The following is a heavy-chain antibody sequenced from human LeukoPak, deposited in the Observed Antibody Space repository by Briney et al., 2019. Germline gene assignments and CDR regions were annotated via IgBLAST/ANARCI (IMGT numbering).Heavy chain of an antibody. D-gene: IGHD3-10*01. J-gene: IGHJ4*02. Sequence: PSETLSLTCTVSGGSISSSSYYWGWIRQPPGKGLEWIGSIYYSGSTYYNPSLKSRVTISVDTSKNQFSLMLTSVTAADTAVYYCARGYGSGGYNNFNHWGQGLLVAVSS. CDR1: GGSISSSSYY. CDR3: ARGYGSGGYNNFNH. CDR2: IYYSGST. V-gene: IGHV4-39*07.